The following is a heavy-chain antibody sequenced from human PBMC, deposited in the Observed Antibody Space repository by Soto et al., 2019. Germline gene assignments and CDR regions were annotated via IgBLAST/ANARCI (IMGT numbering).Heavy chain of an antibody. CDR3: ARAGSGDYSFDI. D-gene: IGHD5-12*01. CDR2: IYYSGST. J-gene: IGHJ3*02. Sequence: SETLSLTCTVSGGSISSSSYYWGWIRQPPGKGLEWIGSIYYSGSTYYNPSLKSRVTITVDTSMNQFSLKLSSVTAADTAVYYCARAGSGDYSFDIWGQGTMVTVSS. CDR1: GGSISSSSYY. V-gene: IGHV4-39*07.